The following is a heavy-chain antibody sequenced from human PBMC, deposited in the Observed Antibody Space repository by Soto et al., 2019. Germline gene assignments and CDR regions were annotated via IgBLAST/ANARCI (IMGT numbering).Heavy chain of an antibody. Sequence: SGPRLVNPTHTLTLTCTFSGFSLSTSGMCVSWIRQPPGKALEWLALIDWDDDKYYSTSLKTRLTISKDTSKNQVVLTMTNMDPVGTATYYCARSTIFGVDYYGVDVWGQGTTVTVSS. J-gene: IGHJ6*02. D-gene: IGHD3-3*01. CDR3: ARSTIFGVDYYGVDV. CDR2: IDWDDDK. CDR1: GFSLSTSGMC. V-gene: IGHV2-70*01.